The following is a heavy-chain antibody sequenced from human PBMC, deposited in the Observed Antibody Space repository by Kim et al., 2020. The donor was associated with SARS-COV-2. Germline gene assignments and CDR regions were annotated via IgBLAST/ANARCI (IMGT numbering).Heavy chain of an antibody. CDR1: GFSFYSFS. CDR2: ISTSGSHI. CDR3: ARDPKGLRAPERFDM. Sequence: GGSLRLSCVASGFSFYSFSMNWVRQAPGKGLEWVSSISTSGSHIYHADSVKGRFTISRDTAKNSLYLQMNSLRVEDTAIYYCARDPKGLRAPERFDMWGQATMLSLSS. J-gene: IGHJ3*02. D-gene: IGHD3-16*01. V-gene: IGHV3-21*03.